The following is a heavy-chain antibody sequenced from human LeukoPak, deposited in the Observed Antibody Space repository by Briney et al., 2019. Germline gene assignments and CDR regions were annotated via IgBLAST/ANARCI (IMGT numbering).Heavy chain of an antibody. V-gene: IGHV3-48*02. Sequence: GGSLRLSCVASGFTFSSYSFNWVRQAPGKGLEWVSYISVGGRIMSYADSVRGRFTISRDDAKNSIYLQMNSLRDEDTAVYYCAREGYYGSGSPPSLYFDYWGQGTLVTVSS. CDR2: ISVGGRIM. CDR1: GFTFSSYS. CDR3: AREGYYGSGSPPSLYFDY. J-gene: IGHJ4*02. D-gene: IGHD3-10*01.